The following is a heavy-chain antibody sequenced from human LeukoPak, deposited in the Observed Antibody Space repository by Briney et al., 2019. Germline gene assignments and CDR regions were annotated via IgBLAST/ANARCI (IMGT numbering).Heavy chain of an antibody. V-gene: IGHV4-59*01. J-gene: IGHJ4*02. D-gene: IGHD6-25*01. CDR3: AGRAARFFDY. CDR2: IFYSGSG. CDR1: GDSLNSYY. Sequence: SETLSLTCTVSGDSLNSYYWSWIRQPPGEGLQWIGYIFYSGSGNYSASLRSRVAISVDTSKNQFSLKLTSATAADTAVYYCAGRAARFFDYWGQGILVTVSS.